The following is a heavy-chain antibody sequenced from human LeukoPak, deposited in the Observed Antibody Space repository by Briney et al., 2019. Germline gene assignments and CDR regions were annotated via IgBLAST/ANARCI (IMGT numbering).Heavy chain of an antibody. J-gene: IGHJ4*02. Sequence: PGGSLRLSCAASGFTFSNYAMSWVRQAPGKGLEWVSYISSSGSTIYYADSVKGRFTISRDNAKNSLYLQMNSLRAEDTAVYYCAREVYGSGSYYPDYWGQGTLVTVSS. V-gene: IGHV3-48*03. CDR1: GFTFSNYA. D-gene: IGHD3-10*01. CDR2: ISSSGSTI. CDR3: AREVYGSGSYYPDY.